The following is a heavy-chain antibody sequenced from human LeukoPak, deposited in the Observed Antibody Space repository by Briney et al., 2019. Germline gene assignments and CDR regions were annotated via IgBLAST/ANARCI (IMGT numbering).Heavy chain of an antibody. CDR1: GASISSYC. V-gene: IGHV4-4*09. D-gene: IGHD2-8*01. J-gene: IGHJ5*02. Sequence: SETLSLTCTVSGASISSYCWSWVRQSPGKGLEGIAYIDTNGRSDYNPSLRSRVTMSLDTSKNQRSRELRFLTGADTGVYYCATSHDAKIAPYDPSGQGTLVTVSS. CDR2: IDTNGRS. CDR3: ATSHDAKIAPYDP.